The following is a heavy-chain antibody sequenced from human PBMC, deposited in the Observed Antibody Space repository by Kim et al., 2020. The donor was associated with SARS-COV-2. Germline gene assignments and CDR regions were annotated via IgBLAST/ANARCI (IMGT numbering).Heavy chain of an antibody. CDR3: ARDGIQGYFDL. CDR1: GFTLRRNG. D-gene: IGHD1-26*01. V-gene: IGHV3-33*01. CDR2: IWYDESNK. J-gene: IGHJ2*01. Sequence: GGSLRLSCAASGFTLRRNGMHWVRQAPGKGLEWVAVIWYDESNKYYVDSVKGRFTISRDSSKNTLYLQMNSLRAEDTAVYYCARDGIQGYFDLWGRGTPV.